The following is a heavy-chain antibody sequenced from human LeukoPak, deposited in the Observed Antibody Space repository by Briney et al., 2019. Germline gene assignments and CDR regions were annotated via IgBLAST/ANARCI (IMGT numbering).Heavy chain of an antibody. J-gene: IGHJ4*02. V-gene: IGHV3-74*01. Sequence: GGSLRLSCAASVSTFSAYWMHSVRRAPGKGLVWVSLVKYDGSTTTYAACVKGRSTLHRDHDTNLLYIQMDRLRVDDTAVYVRARDLDWLLFYYWGLGTLVTVS. CDR3: ARDLDWLLFYY. CDR2: VKYDGSTT. CDR1: VSTFSAYW. D-gene: IGHD3-9*01.